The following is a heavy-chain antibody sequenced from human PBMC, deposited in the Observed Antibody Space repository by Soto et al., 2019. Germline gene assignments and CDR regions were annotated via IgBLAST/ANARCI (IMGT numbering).Heavy chain of an antibody. D-gene: IGHD3-22*01. CDR2: IHYNGRT. Sequence: LSETLSLTCSVSGVSVSDDHWTWIRLTPKKELQWIGFIHYNGRTDSSPSLKSRVTISLDMSKNHVSLILKSVNIADSAIYYCARVHFDSRGYSNAHDYWGQGIQVTVSS. CDR1: GVSVSDDH. J-gene: IGHJ4*02. V-gene: IGHV4-59*02. CDR3: ARVHFDSRGYSNAHDY.